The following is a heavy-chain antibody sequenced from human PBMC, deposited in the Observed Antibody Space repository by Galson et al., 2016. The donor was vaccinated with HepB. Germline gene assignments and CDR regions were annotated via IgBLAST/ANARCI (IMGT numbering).Heavy chain of an antibody. CDR3: ARSQISGVVNGPY. J-gene: IGHJ4*02. CDR2: IYSGGST. Sequence: SLRLSCAASGFTVFNNYMTWVRQAPGKGLEWVSLIYSGGSTHYADSVKGRFTLSRDSSKNTLYLQMNNLRAEDTAVYYCARSQISGVVNGPYWGQGTLVTVSS. V-gene: IGHV3-66*01. D-gene: IGHD3-3*01. CDR1: GFTVFNNY.